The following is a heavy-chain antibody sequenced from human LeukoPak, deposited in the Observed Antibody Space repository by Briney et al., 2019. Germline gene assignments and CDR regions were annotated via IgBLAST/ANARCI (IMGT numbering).Heavy chain of an antibody. V-gene: IGHV3-23*01. Sequence: GGSLRLSCAASGFSLSTYGVSWVRQPPGKGLEWVSGITGTGGSTYYADSVKGRFTVSRDTTKNTLYLQMNSLRAEDTAIYYCAKDHGTAVAGFYYWGQGTLVTVSS. CDR2: ITGTGGST. CDR3: AKDHGTAVAGFYY. D-gene: IGHD6-19*01. J-gene: IGHJ4*02. CDR1: GFSLSTYG.